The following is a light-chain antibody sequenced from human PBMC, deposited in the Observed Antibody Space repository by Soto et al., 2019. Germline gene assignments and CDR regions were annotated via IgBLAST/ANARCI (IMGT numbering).Light chain of an antibody. V-gene: IGLV2-8*01. Sequence: QSALTQPPSASGSPGQSVTISCTGTSSDVGGYNYVSWYQQHPGKAPKLMIYEVSKRPSGVPDRFSGSNSGNTASLTVSGLQAEDEADYYCSSYAGSNNVFGTGTKLTVL. CDR2: EVS. CDR3: SSYAGSNNV. J-gene: IGLJ1*01. CDR1: SSDVGGYNY.